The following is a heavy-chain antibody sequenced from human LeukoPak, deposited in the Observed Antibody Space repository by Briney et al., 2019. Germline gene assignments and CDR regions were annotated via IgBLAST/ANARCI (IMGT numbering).Heavy chain of an antibody. CDR1: GFTFSSYA. V-gene: IGHV3-23*01. Sequence: GGSLRLLCAASGFTFSSYAMSWVRQAPGKGLEWVTAISGSGGSTYYADSVKGRFTISRDNSKNTLYLQMNSLRAEDTAVYYCAKKSSSSGWEQDGYWGQGTLVTVSS. CDR2: ISGSGGST. CDR3: AKKSSSSGWEQDGY. D-gene: IGHD6-19*01. J-gene: IGHJ4*02.